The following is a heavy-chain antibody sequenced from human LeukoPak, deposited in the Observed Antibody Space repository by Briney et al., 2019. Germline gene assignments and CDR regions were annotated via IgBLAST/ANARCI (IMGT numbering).Heavy chain of an antibody. J-gene: IGHJ5*02. D-gene: IGHD2-2*02. CDR1: RGSISSYY. CDR2: IYYSGST. Sequence: SETLSLTCTVSRGSISSYYWGWIRQPPGKGLEWIGYIYYSGSTNYNPSLKSRVTISVDTSKNQFSLELSSVNAADTGIDCGARTPPYICSSRCYIRLEKGFCACGQGDLFTVSS. V-gene: IGHV4-59*01. CDR3: ARTPPYICSSRCYIRLEKGFCA.